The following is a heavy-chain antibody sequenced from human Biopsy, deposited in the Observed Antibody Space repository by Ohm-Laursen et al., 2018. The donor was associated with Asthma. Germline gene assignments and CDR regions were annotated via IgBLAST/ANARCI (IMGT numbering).Heavy chain of an antibody. CDR1: GYTFNSAG. CDR3: ARAVDYSHYYGIDV. Sequence: ASVKVSCKTSGYTFNSAGITWVRQAPGQGLEWMGWIGVYNGNTKVAQKLQDRVTMITDTSTSTAYMGLRSLRSDDTAVYFCARAVDYSHYYGIDVWGQGTTVTVS. CDR2: IGVYNGNT. J-gene: IGHJ6*02. V-gene: IGHV1-18*01. D-gene: IGHD3-10*01.